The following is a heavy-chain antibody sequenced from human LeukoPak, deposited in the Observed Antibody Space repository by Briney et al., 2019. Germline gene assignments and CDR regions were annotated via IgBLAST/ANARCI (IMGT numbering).Heavy chain of an antibody. CDR3: ARCRGAQSEFEY. Sequence: GGSLRLSCTASGFTFSAYWMSWVRQAPGKGLECVASIKQDGSEKEYVDSVKGRFTISRDNAKNSLYLQMISLRAEDTAVYYCARCRGAQSEFEYWGQGTLVTVSS. CDR1: GFTFSAYW. CDR2: IKQDGSEK. D-gene: IGHD5-24*01. J-gene: IGHJ4*02. V-gene: IGHV3-7*01.